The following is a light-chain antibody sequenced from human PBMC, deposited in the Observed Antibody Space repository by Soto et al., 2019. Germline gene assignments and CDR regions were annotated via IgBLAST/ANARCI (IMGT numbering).Light chain of an antibody. Sequence: DIQMTQSPSSLSASAGDRVTLTCQASQDISTYLNWYQQKPGKAPKLLIYDASNLETGVPSRFSGSGSGTDFTFTISSLQPEDIATYYCQQYDNLPLTFCGGTKVEIK. CDR2: DAS. CDR3: QQYDNLPLT. J-gene: IGKJ4*01. V-gene: IGKV1-33*01. CDR1: QDISTY.